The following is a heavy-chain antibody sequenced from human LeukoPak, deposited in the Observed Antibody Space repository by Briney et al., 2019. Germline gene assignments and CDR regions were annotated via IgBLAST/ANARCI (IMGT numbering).Heavy chain of an antibody. D-gene: IGHD6-13*01. Sequence: ASVKVSCKASGGTFSSYAISWVRQAPGQGLEWMGGIIPIFGTANYAQKFQGRVTITADESTSTAYMELSSLRSEDTAVYYCARSFSRRGSSSSWSGHPRFDYWGQGTLVTVSS. CDR3: ARSFSRRGSSSSWSGHPRFDY. CDR2: IIPIFGTA. CDR1: GGTFSSYA. J-gene: IGHJ4*02. V-gene: IGHV1-69*13.